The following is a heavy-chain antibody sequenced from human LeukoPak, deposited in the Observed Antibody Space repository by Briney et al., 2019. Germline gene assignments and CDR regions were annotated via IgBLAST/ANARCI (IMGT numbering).Heavy chain of an antibody. CDR2: IFYSGST. V-gene: IGHV4-39*01. Sequence: SETLSLTCTVSGGSISGSSYYWGWIRQPPGKGLEWIGTIFYSGSTYYNPSLKSRVTISVDTSQNQFSLKVSSVTAADTAVYYCARQHSRWSHDFDYWGQGTLVTVSS. J-gene: IGHJ4*02. CDR3: ARQHSRWSHDFDY. D-gene: IGHD6-13*01. CDR1: GGSISGSSYY.